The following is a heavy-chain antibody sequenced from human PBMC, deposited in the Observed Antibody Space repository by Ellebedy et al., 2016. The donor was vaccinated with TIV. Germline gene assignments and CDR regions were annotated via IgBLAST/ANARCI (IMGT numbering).Heavy chain of an antibody. V-gene: IGHV3-9*01. Sequence: GGSLRLSXAASGFTFDDYAVHWVRQAPGKGLEWVSGISWNSGSIGYADSVKGRFTISRDNAKNSLYLQMNSLRAEDTALYYCAKGLHSSVKNYFDYWGQGTLVTVSS. CDR1: GFTFDDYA. J-gene: IGHJ4*02. CDR3: AKGLHSSVKNYFDY. CDR2: ISWNSGSI. D-gene: IGHD6-19*01.